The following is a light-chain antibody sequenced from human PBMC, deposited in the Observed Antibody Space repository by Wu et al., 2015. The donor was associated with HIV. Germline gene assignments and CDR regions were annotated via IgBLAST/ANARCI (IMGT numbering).Light chain of an antibody. CDR2: AAS. CDR1: HSISRSY. CDR3: QQRENWPIT. J-gene: IGKJ5*01. Sequence: EVVLTQSPGTLSLSPGEGATLSCRASHSISRSYIAWYQQKPGQSPRLLIYAASNRAPGIPARFSGRGSGTDFTLTISSLEPEDFAIYYCQQRENWPITFGQGTRLEIK. V-gene: IGKV3-11*01.